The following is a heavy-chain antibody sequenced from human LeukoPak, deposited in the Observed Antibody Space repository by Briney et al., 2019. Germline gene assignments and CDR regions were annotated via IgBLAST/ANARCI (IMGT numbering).Heavy chain of an antibody. CDR1: GGSINFYY. V-gene: IGHV4-4*07. CDR3: ARGIADPYSFDS. D-gene: IGHD6-13*01. CDR2: IYSTGST. J-gene: IGHJ4*02. Sequence: SETLSLTCTVSGGSINFYYWSWIRQPAGKGLEWIGRIYSTGSTNYSPSLKSRVTMSVDKSKNQFSLNLSSVTAADTAVYYCARGIADPYSFDSWGQGTLVTFS.